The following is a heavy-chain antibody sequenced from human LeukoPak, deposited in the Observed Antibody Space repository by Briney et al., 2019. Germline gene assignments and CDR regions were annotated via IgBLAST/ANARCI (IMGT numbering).Heavy chain of an antibody. CDR3: AKDGRSSSTSCYIDY. Sequence: PGGSLRLSCAASGFTFDDYAMHWVRQAPGKGLEWDSGISWNSGSIGYADSVKGRFTISRDNAKNSLYLQMNSLRAEDTALYYCAKDGRSSSTSCYIDYWGQGTLVTVSS. CDR1: GFTFDDYA. D-gene: IGHD2-2*01. J-gene: IGHJ4*02. CDR2: ISWNSGSI. V-gene: IGHV3-9*01.